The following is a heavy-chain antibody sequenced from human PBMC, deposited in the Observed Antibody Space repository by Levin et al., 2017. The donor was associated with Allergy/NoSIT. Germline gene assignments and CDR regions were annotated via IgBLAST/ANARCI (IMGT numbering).Heavy chain of an antibody. V-gene: IGHV3-23*01. Sequence: GGSLRLSCAASGFAFGDYAMTWVRQAPGKGLEWVSDITGGGSDTWYGDSVKGRFTVSRDNSKDMLYLELNSLRAEDTAIYYCAKKQAGTSGFSFDVWGQGTTITVSS. CDR3: AKKQAGTSGFSFDV. J-gene: IGHJ3*01. D-gene: IGHD6-19*01. CDR2: ITGGGSDT. CDR1: GFAFGDYA.